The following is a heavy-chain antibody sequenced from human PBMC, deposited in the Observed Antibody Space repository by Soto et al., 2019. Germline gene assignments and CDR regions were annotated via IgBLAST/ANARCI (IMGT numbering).Heavy chain of an antibody. CDR1: GYTFTSYG. Sequence: ASVKVSCKASGYTFTSYGISWVRQAPGQGLEWMGWISAYNGNTNYAQKLQGRVTMTTDTSTNTAYMELRSLRSDDTAVYYCAAPYTTGFQAYDFWGQGTLVTVSS. CDR2: ISAYNGNT. CDR3: AAPYTTGFQAYDF. J-gene: IGHJ4*02. V-gene: IGHV1-18*01. D-gene: IGHD3-3*01.